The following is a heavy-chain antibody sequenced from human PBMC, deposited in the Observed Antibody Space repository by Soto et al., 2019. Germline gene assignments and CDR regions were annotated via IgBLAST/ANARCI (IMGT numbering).Heavy chain of an antibody. Sequence: QVELVQSGAEVKKPGASVKVSCKASGYTFTTYGLNWVRQAPGQGLEWMGWINIYNGNTNYAQKFQGRVIMTRDTSTSTAYMELRSLRSDDTAVYYCARGYYDSRGLLDYWGQGSLVTVSS. CDR3: ARGYYDSRGLLDY. D-gene: IGHD3-22*01. CDR1: GYTFTTYG. CDR2: INIYNGNT. J-gene: IGHJ4*02. V-gene: IGHV1-18*01.